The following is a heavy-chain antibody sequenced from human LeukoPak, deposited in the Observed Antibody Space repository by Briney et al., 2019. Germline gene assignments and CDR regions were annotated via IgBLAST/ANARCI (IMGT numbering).Heavy chain of an antibody. D-gene: IGHD3-16*02. V-gene: IGHV3-23*01. CDR2: ISGSGGLT. CDR1: GFPFNSYV. J-gene: IGHJ3*02. Sequence: GGSLRLSCAASGFPFNSYVMTWVRQAPGKGLEWVSVISGSGGLTYHADSVKGRFTVSRDNSKNTLYLQMNSLRAEDTAVYSCAKRYYDYIWGSYRSDAFDIWGRGTMVTVSS. CDR3: AKRYYDYIWGSYRSDAFDI.